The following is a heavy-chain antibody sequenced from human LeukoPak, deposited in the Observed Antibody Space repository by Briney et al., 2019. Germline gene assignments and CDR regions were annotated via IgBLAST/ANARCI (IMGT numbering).Heavy chain of an antibody. Sequence: GASVTVSCKASGGTFSSYAISWVRQAPGQGLEWMGGIIPIFGTANYAQKFQGRVTITADKSTSTAYMELSSLRSEDTAVHYCARGYCSGGSCYPFDYWGQGTLVTVSS. CDR3: ARGYCSGGSCYPFDY. CDR2: IIPIFGTA. V-gene: IGHV1-69*06. CDR1: GGTFSSYA. D-gene: IGHD2-15*01. J-gene: IGHJ4*02.